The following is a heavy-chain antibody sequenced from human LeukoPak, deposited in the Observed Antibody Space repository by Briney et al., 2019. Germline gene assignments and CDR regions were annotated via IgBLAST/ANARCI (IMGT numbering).Heavy chain of an antibody. Sequence: ASVKVSCMASGYTFTGYYMHWERQAPGQGLEWMGRINPNSGGTNYAQKFQGRVTMTRDTSISTAYMELSRLRSDDTAVYYCAILGYCSSTSCPSGWFDPWGQGTLVTVS. D-gene: IGHD2-2*01. CDR3: AILGYCSSTSCPSGWFDP. V-gene: IGHV1-2*06. CDR1: GYTFTGYY. CDR2: INPNSGGT. J-gene: IGHJ5*02.